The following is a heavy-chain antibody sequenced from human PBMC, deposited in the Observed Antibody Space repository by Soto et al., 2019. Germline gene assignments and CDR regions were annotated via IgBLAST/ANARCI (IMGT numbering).Heavy chain of an antibody. CDR2: IYWDDDK. CDR3: AQKITGKVAFGY. V-gene: IGHV2-5*02. D-gene: IGHD2-15*01. CDR1: GFSLSSSGVG. J-gene: IGHJ4*02. Sequence: SGPAVNPTETLTLTCTFSGFSLSSSGVGVGWIRQPPGKALEWLAFIYWDDDKRYSPSLKSRLTITKGTSKNQVVLRMTSMDPGDTATYSCAQKITGKVAFGYGGKGPLVTVS.